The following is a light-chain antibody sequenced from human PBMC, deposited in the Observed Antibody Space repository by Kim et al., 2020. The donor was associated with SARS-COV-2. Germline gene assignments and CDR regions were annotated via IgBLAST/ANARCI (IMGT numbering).Light chain of an antibody. V-gene: IGKV3-20*01. Sequence: PPGERATLSCRPSQSVSNSFLAWYQQKPGQAPRLLIYGASSRATGVPDRFSGSGSGTDFTLTISRLEPEDFAVYYCQHYGSSLFTFGPGTKVDIK. CDR3: QHYGSSLFT. CDR2: GAS. J-gene: IGKJ3*01. CDR1: QSVSNSF.